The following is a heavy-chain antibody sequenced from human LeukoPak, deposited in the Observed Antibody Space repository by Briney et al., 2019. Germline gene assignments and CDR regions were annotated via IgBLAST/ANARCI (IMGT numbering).Heavy chain of an antibody. CDR3: ARSYGDYVGYFDY. J-gene: IGHJ4*02. D-gene: IGHD4-17*01. CDR2: IYYSGST. V-gene: IGHV4-31*03. Sequence: SETLSLTCTVSGGSISSGGYYWSWIRQHPGKGLEWIGYIYYSGSTYYNPSLKSRVTISVDTSKNQFSLKLSSVTAADTAVYYCARSYGDYVGYFDYWGQGTLVTVSS. CDR1: GGSISSGGYY.